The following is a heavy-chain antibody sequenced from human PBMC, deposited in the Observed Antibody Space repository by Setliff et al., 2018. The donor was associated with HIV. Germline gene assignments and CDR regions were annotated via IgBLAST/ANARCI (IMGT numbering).Heavy chain of an antibody. D-gene: IGHD3-9*01. CDR2: VIQSGAT. V-gene: IGHV4-34*12. CDR3: ARTRDKYYDILTPAYYIDY. Sequence: PSETLSLTCAVYGASFNAHFWTWIRQPPGKGLEWIGEVIQSGATNYNPSLKSRLTMSVDTSKNQFSLKLTSVTAADTAVYYCARTRDKYYDILTPAYYIDYWGHGTLVTVSS. J-gene: IGHJ4*01. CDR1: GASFNAHF.